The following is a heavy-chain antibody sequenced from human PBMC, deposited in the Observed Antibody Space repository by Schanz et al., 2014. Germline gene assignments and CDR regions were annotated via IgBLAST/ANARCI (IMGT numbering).Heavy chain of an antibody. CDR2: IHTGSGNT. CDR1: GYTFAGHA. J-gene: IGHJ3*02. CDR3: ARVHIATYHYNSPGAFDI. V-gene: IGHV1-3*04. D-gene: IGHD3-10*01. Sequence: QVQLVQSGAEVKKPGASVKVSCQASGYTFAGHAVHWVRQAPGQGPEWVGWIHTGSGNTKYSQKFEGRVNMTRDTVTTTVHLELTRLRTDDTAIYYCARVHIATYHYNSPGAFDIWGQGTLVTVSS.